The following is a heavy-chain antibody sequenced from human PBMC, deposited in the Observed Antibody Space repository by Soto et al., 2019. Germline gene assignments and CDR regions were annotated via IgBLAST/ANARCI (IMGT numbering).Heavy chain of an antibody. Sequence: QVQLQESGPGLVKPSETLSLTCTVSGGSISSYYWSWIRQPPGKGLEWIGYIYYSGITNYNPSLKSRVTISVDTSKKQFSLKLSSVTAADTAVYYCARYKSNYYYGMDVWGQGTTVTVSS. CDR2: IYYSGIT. CDR3: ARYKSNYYYGMDV. CDR1: GGSISSYY. D-gene: IGHD1-20*01. V-gene: IGHV4-59*01. J-gene: IGHJ6*02.